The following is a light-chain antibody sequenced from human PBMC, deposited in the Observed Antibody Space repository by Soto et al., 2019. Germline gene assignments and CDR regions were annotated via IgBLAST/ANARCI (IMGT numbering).Light chain of an antibody. CDR1: QSVSSN. CDR3: QQYSSSPIT. CDR2: GAS. Sequence: IVLTPSPFNLPVSPGDRAHLSCMASQSVSSNLAWYQQKPGQAPSLLIYGASSRATGIPDRFSGGGSGTDFSLTISRLDPEDFAVYYCQQYSSSPITFGQGTRLENK. J-gene: IGKJ5*01. V-gene: IGKV3-20*01.